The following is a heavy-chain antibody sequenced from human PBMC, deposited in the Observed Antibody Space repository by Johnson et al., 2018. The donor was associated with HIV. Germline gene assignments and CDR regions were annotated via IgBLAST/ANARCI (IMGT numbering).Heavy chain of an antibody. D-gene: IGHD1-14*01. CDR3: AKEGRYGAFPLWFDI. Sequence: QVQLVESGGGVVQPGRSLRLSCAASGFSFSSYAMHWVRQAPGKGLEWEALMSFDGSNKYYADSVKGRFTISRDNSKNTLYLQMNSLRAEDTAVYYCAKEGRYGAFPLWFDIWGQGTMVTVSS. V-gene: IGHV3-30*04. J-gene: IGHJ3*02. CDR2: MSFDGSNK. CDR1: GFSFSSYA.